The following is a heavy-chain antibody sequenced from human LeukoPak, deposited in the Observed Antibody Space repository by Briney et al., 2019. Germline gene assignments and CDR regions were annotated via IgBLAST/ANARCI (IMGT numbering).Heavy chain of an antibody. CDR3: ARENLSGYSYGSPYYGMDV. CDR2: IYSGGST. CDR1: RFTFSTYA. Sequence: GGSLRLSCAASRFTFSTYAIHWVRQAPGKGLEWVSVIYSGGSTYYADSVKGRFTISRDNSKNTLYLQMNSLRAEDTAVYYCARENLSGYSYGSPYYGMDVWGQGTTVTVSS. V-gene: IGHV3-66*01. D-gene: IGHD5-18*01. J-gene: IGHJ6*02.